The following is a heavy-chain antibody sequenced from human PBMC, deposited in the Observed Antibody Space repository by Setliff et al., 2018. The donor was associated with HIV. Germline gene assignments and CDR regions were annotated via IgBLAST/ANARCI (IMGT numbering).Heavy chain of an antibody. V-gene: IGHV1-69*06. Sequence: ASVKVSCKGFGGSFSTYSLSWVRQAPGQGLEWMGGIIPIFGKTNYAQKFQGRVTITADKSTTTAFMDLSGLRSEDTAVYYCAENRSPSIFSAPTNAFDIWGQGTMVTVSS. CDR3: AENRSPSIFSAPTNAFDI. J-gene: IGHJ3*02. CDR2: IIPIFGKT. D-gene: IGHD3-9*01. CDR1: GGSFSTYS.